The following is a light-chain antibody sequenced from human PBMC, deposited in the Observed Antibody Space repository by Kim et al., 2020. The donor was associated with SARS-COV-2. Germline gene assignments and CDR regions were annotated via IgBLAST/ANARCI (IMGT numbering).Light chain of an antibody. CDR1: RGCIPSNF. CDR3: QSFDHANLWV. V-gene: IGLV6-57*03. CDR2: EDN. Sequence: SCAPGRGCIPSNFVHRYRRRPGRAPINGISEDNQRPSGVPDRFSGSIDRTSNSASLTISGLKTEDEADYFCQSFDHANLWVFGGGTQLTVL. J-gene: IGLJ3*02.